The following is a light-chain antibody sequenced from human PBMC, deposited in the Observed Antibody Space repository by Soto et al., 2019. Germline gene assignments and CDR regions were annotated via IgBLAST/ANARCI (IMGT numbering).Light chain of an antibody. CDR3: SSYAGSSNV. Sequence: QSVLTQPPSVSGAPGQRVSISCTGSSTNIGAGYGVHWYQQRPGTAPKLMIYEVNKRPSGVPDRFSGSKSGNTASLTVSGLQAEDEADYYCSSYAGSSNVFGTGTKVTVL. CDR1: STNIGAGYG. J-gene: IGLJ1*01. V-gene: IGLV1-40*01. CDR2: EVN.